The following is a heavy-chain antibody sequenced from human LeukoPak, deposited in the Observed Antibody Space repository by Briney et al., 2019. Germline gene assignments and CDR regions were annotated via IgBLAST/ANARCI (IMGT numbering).Heavy chain of an antibody. CDR3: ARSGGLDV. V-gene: IGHV3-48*03. CDR2: ISSSDSSI. J-gene: IGHJ6*02. CDR1: GFTFSSYE. Sequence: GGSLRLSCAASGFTFSSYEMNRVRQAPGRGLEWVSYISSSDSSIYYADSVKGRFTISRDNAKNSLYLQMDSLRAEDTAVYYCARSGGLDVWGQGTTVTVSS.